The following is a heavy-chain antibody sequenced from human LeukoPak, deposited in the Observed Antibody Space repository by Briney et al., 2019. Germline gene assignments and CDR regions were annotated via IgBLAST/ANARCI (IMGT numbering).Heavy chain of an antibody. D-gene: IGHD5-12*01. CDR3: ARDGAYSGYDAFDI. CDR1: GGSISSSNW. CDR2: IYHSGST. V-gene: IGHV4-4*02. Sequence: SETLSLTCAVSGGSISSSNWWSWVRQPPGQGLECIGEIYHSGSTNYNPSLKSRVTISVDKSKNQFSLKLSSVTAADTAVYYCARDGAYSGYDAFDIWGQGTMVTVSS. J-gene: IGHJ3*02.